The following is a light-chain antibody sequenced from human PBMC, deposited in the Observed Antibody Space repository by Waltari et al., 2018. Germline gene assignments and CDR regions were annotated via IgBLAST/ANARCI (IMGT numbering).Light chain of an antibody. Sequence: DIQMTQSPSSVSASVGDRVTITCRASQDISSWLAWYQQKPGQAPRLLIYAVSILHSGVPYRYRGRGSGTDFTLTITSLQPEDFAIYDCQQGDGFHPITFGQGTRLE. V-gene: IGKV1-12*01. CDR3: QQGDGFHPIT. CDR1: QDISSW. CDR2: AVS. J-gene: IGKJ5*01.